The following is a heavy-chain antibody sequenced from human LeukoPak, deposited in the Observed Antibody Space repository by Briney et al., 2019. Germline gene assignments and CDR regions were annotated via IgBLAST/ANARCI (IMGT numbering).Heavy chain of an antibody. CDR1: GFTISNYA. J-gene: IGHJ4*02. D-gene: IGHD6-6*01. V-gene: IGHV3-23*01. CDR3: AKGGSISSSSFKY. CDR2: ASGSGDST. Sequence: GGSLRLSCAASGFTISNYAMSWFRQAPGKGLEWVSAASGSGDSTHYADSVKGRFTISRDNSKNMLYVQMTSLRAEDTAIYYCAKGGSISSSSFKYWGQGTLVTVSS.